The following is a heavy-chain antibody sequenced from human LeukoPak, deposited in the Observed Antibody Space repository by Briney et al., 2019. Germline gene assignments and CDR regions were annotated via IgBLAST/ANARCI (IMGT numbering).Heavy chain of an antibody. J-gene: IGHJ4*02. D-gene: IGHD2-15*01. CDR3: ATDPVGHCTANGCSSVDY. V-gene: IGHV1-24*01. CDR1: GYTLTELS. Sequence: ASAKVSCKVSGYTLTELSMHWVRQAPGKGLEWMGGFDPEDGETVYAQKFQGRLTMTEDTSTDTAYMELSSLRSDDTAVYYCATDPVGHCTANGCSSVDYWGQGTLVTVSS. CDR2: FDPEDGET.